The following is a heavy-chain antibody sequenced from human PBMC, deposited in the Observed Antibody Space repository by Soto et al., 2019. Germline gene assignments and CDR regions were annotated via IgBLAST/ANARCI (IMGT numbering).Heavy chain of an antibody. CDR2: INPNHGGT. J-gene: IGHJ4*02. D-gene: IGHD2-2*01. CDR1: GYTFSDYY. V-gene: IGHV1-2*04. CDR3: ATTPGPYCSSTSCYFDY. Sequence: ASVKVSCKASGYTFSDYYIHWVRQAPGQGLEWMGWINPNHGGTNYAQRFQGWVTMTRDTSITTAYMELTSLKSDDTAMYYCATTPGPYCSSTSCYFDYWGQATLVTVSS.